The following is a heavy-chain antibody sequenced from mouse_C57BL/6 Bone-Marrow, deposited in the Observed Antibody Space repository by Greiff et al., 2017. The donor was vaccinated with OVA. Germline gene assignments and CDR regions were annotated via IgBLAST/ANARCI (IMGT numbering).Heavy chain of an antibody. CDR3: ARDSRNSEFAD. D-gene: IGHD6-1*01. CDR1: GYTFTSYW. CDR2: IHPNSGST. Sequence: VQLVESGAELVKPGASVKLSCKASGYTFTSYWLHWVKQRPGQGLEWIGMIHPNSGSTNYNEKFKSKATLTVDKSSSTAYMQLSSLTSEDSAVYYCARDSRNSEFADWGQGTLVTVSA. J-gene: IGHJ3*01. V-gene: IGHV1-64*01.